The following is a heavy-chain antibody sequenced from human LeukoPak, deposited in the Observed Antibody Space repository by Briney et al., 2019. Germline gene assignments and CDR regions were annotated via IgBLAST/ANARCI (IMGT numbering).Heavy chain of an antibody. J-gene: IGHJ6*03. CDR2: ISSSSSYI. CDR1: GFSFSSYS. CDR3: ARDPRIAVAGSYYMDV. V-gene: IGHV3-21*01. Sequence: PGGSLRLSCAASGFSFSSYSMKWVRQAPGKGLEWVSSISSSSSYIYYADSVKGRFTISRDNAKNSLYLQVNSLRAEDTAVYYCARDPRIAVAGSYYMDVWGKGTTVTVSS. D-gene: IGHD6-19*01.